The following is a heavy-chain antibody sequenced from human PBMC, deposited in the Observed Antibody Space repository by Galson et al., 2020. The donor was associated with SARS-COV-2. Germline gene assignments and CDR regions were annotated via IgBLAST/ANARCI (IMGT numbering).Heavy chain of an antibody. D-gene: IGHD2-15*01. Sequence: SVKVSCKASGGTFSSYAISWVRQAPGQGLEWMGGIIPSFGPAKYAQKFQGRVTITADESTSTAYMELSSLRSEDTAVYYCRNTLGYCSGGSCYTYGTFDYWGQGTLVTVSS. CDR3: RNTLGYCSGGSCYTYGTFDY. CDR2: IIPSFGPA. V-gene: IGHV1-69*13. J-gene: IGHJ4*02. CDR1: GGTFSSYA.